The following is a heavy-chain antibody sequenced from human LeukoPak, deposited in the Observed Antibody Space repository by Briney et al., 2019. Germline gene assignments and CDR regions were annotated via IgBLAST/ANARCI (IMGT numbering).Heavy chain of an antibody. D-gene: IGHD3-22*01. CDR2: FDPEDGET. V-gene: IGHV1-24*01. CDR3: ATNYKMPYYYDSRGSRHMDV. Sequence: ASVKVSCKVSGYTLTELSMHWVRQAPGKGLEWMGGFDPEDGETIYAQKFQGRVTMTEDTSTDTAYMELSSLRSEDTAVYYCATNYKMPYYYDSRGSRHMDVWGRGTLVTVSS. CDR1: GYTLTELS. J-gene: IGHJ2*01.